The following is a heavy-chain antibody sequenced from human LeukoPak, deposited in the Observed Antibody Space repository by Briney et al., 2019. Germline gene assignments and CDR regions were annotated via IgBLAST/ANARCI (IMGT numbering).Heavy chain of an antibody. CDR2: IYHSGST. J-gene: IGHJ4*02. V-gene: IGHV4-38-2*01. D-gene: IGHD5-18*01. CDR3: ARRPAMAGQFDY. Sequence: PSETLSLTCAASGYSISSGYYWGWIRQPPGKGLEWIGSIYHSGSTYYNPSLKSRVTISVDTSKNQFSPKLSSVTAADTAVYYCARRPAMAGQFDYWGQGTLVTVSS. CDR1: GYSISSGYY.